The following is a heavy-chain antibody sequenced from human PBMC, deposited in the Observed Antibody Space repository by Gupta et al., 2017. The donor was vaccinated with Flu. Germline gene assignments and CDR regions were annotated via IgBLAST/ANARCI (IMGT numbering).Heavy chain of an antibody. Sequence: GGTFSRFPLSWERQTPGHVLDWMGSIIAAPVTTSYAQSFHGRVRPSADESATVVYMDLSRLRFYDTAMYCCASLTGLLDSWGEGTLVTVSS. CDR2: IIAAPVTT. CDR1: GGTFSRFP. J-gene: IGHJ5*02. D-gene: IGHD1-20*01. V-gene: IGHV1-69*11. CDR3: ASLTGLLDS.